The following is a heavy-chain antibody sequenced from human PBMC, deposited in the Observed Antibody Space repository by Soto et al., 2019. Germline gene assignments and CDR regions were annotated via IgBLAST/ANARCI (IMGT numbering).Heavy chain of an antibody. J-gene: IGHJ6*02. CDR3: ARENYSSGMDV. Sequence: QAHLVQSGAEVKKPGASVKVSCKASGYTFTNYFITWVRQAPGQGLEWMGRISAYNGNTNYAQMLHGRVTMTTDTSTATAYMEMRSLRSDDTAVYYCARENYSSGMDVWGQGTTVTVSS. V-gene: IGHV1-18*01. CDR2: ISAYNGNT. CDR1: GYTFTNYF.